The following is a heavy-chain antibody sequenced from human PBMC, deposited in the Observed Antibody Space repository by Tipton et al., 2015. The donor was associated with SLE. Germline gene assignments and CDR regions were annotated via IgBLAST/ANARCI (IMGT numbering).Heavy chain of an antibody. CDR1: GFTFDDYA. J-gene: IGHJ3*02. D-gene: IGHD3-3*01. CDR2: ISWDGGST. CDR3: AKSRYYDFWSATGDAFDI. Sequence: SLRLSCAASGFTFDDYAMHWVRQAPGKGLEWVSLISWDGGSTYYADSVKGRFTISRDNSKNTLYLQMNSLRAEDTAVYYCAKSRYYDFWSATGDAFDIWGQGTMVTVSS. V-gene: IGHV3-43D*04.